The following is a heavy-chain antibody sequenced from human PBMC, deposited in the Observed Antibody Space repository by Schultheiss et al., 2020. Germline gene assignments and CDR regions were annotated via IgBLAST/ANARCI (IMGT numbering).Heavy chain of an antibody. Sequence: SETLSLTCAVYGGSFSGYYWSWIRQPPGKGLEWLGEINHRGSTHYNPSLKSRVTISVDTSKNQFSLKLSSVTAADTAVYYCARSHSIVPAAIKGSYYGMDLWGQGTRVTGSS. CDR1: GGSFSGYY. V-gene: IGHV4-34*01. D-gene: IGHD2-2*02. CDR2: INHRGST. CDR3: ARSHSIVPAAIKGSYYGMDL. J-gene: IGHJ6*02.